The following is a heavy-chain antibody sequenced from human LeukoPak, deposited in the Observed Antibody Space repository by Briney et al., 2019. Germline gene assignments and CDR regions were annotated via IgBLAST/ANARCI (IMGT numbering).Heavy chain of an antibody. CDR2: IYTTGST. CDR3: ARDASRDDFWSDYFDY. V-gene: IGHV4-4*07. CDR1: GGSISAYY. Sequence: SETLSLTCTVSGGSISAYYWSWIRQPAGKGLEWFGVIYTTGSTNYNPSLKSRVTMSVDTSKNQFSLKLSSVTAANTALYYCARDASRDDFWSDYFDYWGQGTLVTVSS. J-gene: IGHJ4*02. D-gene: IGHD3-3*01.